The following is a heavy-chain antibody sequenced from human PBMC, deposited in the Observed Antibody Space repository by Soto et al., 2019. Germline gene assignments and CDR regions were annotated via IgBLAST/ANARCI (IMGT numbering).Heavy chain of an antibody. V-gene: IGHV4-34*02. CDR1: GGSFSGYY. Sequence: QVQLQQWGAGLLKPSETLSLTCVVYGGSFSGYYWSWIRQPPGKGLEWFGEVNHSGGIDYNPSLKSPVTIALDASKSPFSVDMSSVTAAGTAVYYCAAGNGYYSGIDDWGQGTLVTVSS. CDR3: AAGNGYYSGIDD. D-gene: IGHD3-22*01. CDR2: VNHSGGI. J-gene: IGHJ4*02.